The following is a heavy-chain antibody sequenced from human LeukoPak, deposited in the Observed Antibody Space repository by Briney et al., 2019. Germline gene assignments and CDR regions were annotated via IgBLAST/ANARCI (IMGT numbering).Heavy chain of an antibody. Sequence: GGSLRLSCKVSGYSFINYWIGWVRQLPGKGLEWMGVIYPGDSDARYSPSLQGQVTFSVDKSIKTAYLHWSSLKASDTATYYCARRLVGAEDAFDIWGQGTMVTVSS. CDR3: ARRLVGAEDAFDI. V-gene: IGHV5-51*01. CDR2: IYPGDSDA. J-gene: IGHJ3*02. D-gene: IGHD1-26*01. CDR1: GYSFINYW.